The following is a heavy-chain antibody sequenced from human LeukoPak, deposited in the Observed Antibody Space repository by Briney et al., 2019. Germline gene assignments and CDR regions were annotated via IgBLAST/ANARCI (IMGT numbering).Heavy chain of an antibody. V-gene: IGHV1-18*01. J-gene: IGHJ4*02. CDR1: GGTFSSYA. CDR2: ISAYNGNT. D-gene: IGHD3-22*01. Sequence: ASVKVSCKASGGTFSSYAISWVRQAPEQGLEWMGWISAYNGNTNYAQKLQGRVTMTTDTSTSTAYMELRSLRSDDTAVYYCARVRDTYYYDSSGYWDFDYWGQGTLVTVSS. CDR3: ARVRDTYYYDSSGYWDFDY.